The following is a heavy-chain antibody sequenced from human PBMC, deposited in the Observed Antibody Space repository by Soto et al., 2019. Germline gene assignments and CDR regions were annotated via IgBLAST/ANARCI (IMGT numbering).Heavy chain of an antibody. CDR3: ASRRGFGTYYFAY. CDR1: GFDFRSYA. Sequence: QVQLVESGGGVVQPGRSLRLSCEASGFDFRSYAVHWVRQAPGKGLDWVALISYDGSNKYYADSVKGRFNISRDNSKNTLYLQVNSLRAEDTAVYYCASRRGFGTYYFAYWGQGTLVTVSS. CDR2: ISYDGSNK. V-gene: IGHV3-30-3*01. D-gene: IGHD1-7*01. J-gene: IGHJ4*02.